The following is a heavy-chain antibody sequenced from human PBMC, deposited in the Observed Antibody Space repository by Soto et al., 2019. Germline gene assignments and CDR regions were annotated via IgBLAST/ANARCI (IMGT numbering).Heavy chain of an antibody. Sequence: EVQLVESGGGLVQPGGSLRLSCAASGFTFSMYWMHWVRQAPGKGLLWVSRINGDGTDTTYADSVKGRFTISRANAKNTVYLQMNGLRAEDTAVYYCAREVGRGSGSYYLDYWGQETLGTVSS. V-gene: IGHV3-74*03. CDR3: AREVGRGSGSYYLDY. CDR2: INGDGTDT. J-gene: IGHJ4*02. D-gene: IGHD3-16*01. CDR1: GFTFSMYW.